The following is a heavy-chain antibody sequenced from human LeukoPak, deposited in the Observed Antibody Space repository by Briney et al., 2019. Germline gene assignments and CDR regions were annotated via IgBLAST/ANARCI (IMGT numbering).Heavy chain of an antibody. CDR2: ISSSSSTI. CDR1: GFTFSSYG. Sequence: GGSLRLSCAASGFTFSSYGMHWVRQAPGKGLEWVSYISSSSSTIYYADSVKGRFTISRDNAKNSLYLQMNSLRAEDTAVYYCARDHYDFWSGYYYYYYYMDVWGKGTTVTVSS. J-gene: IGHJ6*03. V-gene: IGHV3-48*01. D-gene: IGHD3-3*01. CDR3: ARDHYDFWSGYYYYYYYMDV.